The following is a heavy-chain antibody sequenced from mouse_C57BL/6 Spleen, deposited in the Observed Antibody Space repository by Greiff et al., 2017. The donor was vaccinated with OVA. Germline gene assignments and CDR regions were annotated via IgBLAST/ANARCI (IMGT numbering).Heavy chain of an antibody. V-gene: IGHV1-69*01. D-gene: IGHD2-3*01. CDR2: IDPSDSYT. Sequence: QVQLQQPGAGLVMPGASVKLSCKASGYTFTSYWMPWVQQTPGQGLEWIGEIDPSDSYTNYNQKFKGKSTLPVDKSSSTAYMQLSSLTSEESAVYYCARGGYDGDYEGFAYWGQGTLVTVSA. J-gene: IGHJ3*01. CDR1: GYTFTSYW. CDR3: ARGGYDGDYEGFAY.